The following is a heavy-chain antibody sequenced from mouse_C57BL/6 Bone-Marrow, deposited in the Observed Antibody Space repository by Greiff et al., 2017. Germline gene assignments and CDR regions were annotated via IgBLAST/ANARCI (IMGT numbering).Heavy chain of an antibody. J-gene: IGHJ1*03. CDR3: ARDHSLIYYYGGWYFDV. Sequence: EVQRVESGPGLVKPSQSLSLTCSVTGYSITSGYYWNWIRQFPGNKLEWMGYISYDGSNNYNPSLKNRISITRDTSKNPFLLKLNSVTAEDTATYYCARDHSLIYYYGGWYFDVWGTGTTVTVSS. D-gene: IGHD1-1*01. V-gene: IGHV3-6*01. CDR2: ISYDGSN. CDR1: GYSITSGYY.